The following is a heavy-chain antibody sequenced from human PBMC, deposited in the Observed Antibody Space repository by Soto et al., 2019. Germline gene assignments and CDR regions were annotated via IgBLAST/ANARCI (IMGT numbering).Heavy chain of an antibody. CDR1: GFSLSSYE. Sequence: PGGSLRLSCTASGFSLSSYEMHWVRQAPGKGLEWASYISTGGSTIYYADSVKGRFTISRDNAKNSLYLEMNRLRPEDTAVYYCARVRAGAANGYYGMDVWGQGTTVTVS. J-gene: IGHJ6*02. CDR2: ISTGGSTI. V-gene: IGHV3-48*03. CDR3: ARVRAGAANGYYGMDV. D-gene: IGHD1-26*01.